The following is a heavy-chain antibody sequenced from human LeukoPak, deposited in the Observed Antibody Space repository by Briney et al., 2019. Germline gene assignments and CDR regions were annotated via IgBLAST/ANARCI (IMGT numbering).Heavy chain of an antibody. J-gene: IGHJ4*02. D-gene: IGHD6-13*01. CDR3: ANPQLVRDY. Sequence: QPGRSLRLSCAASGFTFSSYGMHWVRQAPGKGLEWVAVISYDGSNKYYADSVKGRFTISRDNSKNTLYLQMNSLRAEDTAVYYCANPQLVRDYWGQGTLVTVSS. V-gene: IGHV3-30*18. CDR2: ISYDGSNK. CDR1: GFTFSSYG.